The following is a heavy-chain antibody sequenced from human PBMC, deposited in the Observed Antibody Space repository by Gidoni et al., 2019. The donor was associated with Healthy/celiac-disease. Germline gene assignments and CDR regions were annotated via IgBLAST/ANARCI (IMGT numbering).Heavy chain of an antibody. Sequence: EVQLVESGGGLVQPGGSLRLSCAASGFTFSSYEMNWVRQAPGKGLEWVSYISSSGSTIYYADSVKGRFTISRDNAKNSLYLQMNSLRAEDTAVYYCARVGGQQLPEAFDIWGQGTMVTVSS. D-gene: IGHD6-13*01. J-gene: IGHJ3*02. CDR1: GFTFSSYE. V-gene: IGHV3-48*03. CDR2: ISSSGSTI. CDR3: ARVGGQQLPEAFDI.